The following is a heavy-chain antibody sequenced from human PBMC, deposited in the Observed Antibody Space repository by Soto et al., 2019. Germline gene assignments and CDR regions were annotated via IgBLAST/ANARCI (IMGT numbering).Heavy chain of an antibody. CDR1: GYTFTSYD. Sequence: SVKVSCKASGYTFTSYDINWVRQATGQGLEWMGRIIPILGIANYAQKFQGRVTITADKSTSTAYMELSSLRSEDTAVYYCARDLAPYYGGNSGWFDPWGQGTLVTVSS. J-gene: IGHJ5*02. CDR3: ARDLAPYYGGNSGWFDP. CDR2: IIPILGIA. V-gene: IGHV1-69*04. D-gene: IGHD4-17*01.